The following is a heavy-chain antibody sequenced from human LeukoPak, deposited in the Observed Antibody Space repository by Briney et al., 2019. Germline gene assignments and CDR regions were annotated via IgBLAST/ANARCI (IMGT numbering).Heavy chain of an antibody. CDR1: GDSISSGDYY. Sequence: SQTLSLTCTASGDSISSGDYYWSWIRQPAGKGLEWIGRISSSGGTNYNPSLKSRVTISVDTSKNQFSLKLSSVTAADTAVYYCARARRITIFGVVIIGDYFDYWGQGTLVTVSS. V-gene: IGHV4-61*02. CDR3: ARARRITIFGVVIIGDYFDY. D-gene: IGHD3-3*01. J-gene: IGHJ4*02. CDR2: ISSSGGT.